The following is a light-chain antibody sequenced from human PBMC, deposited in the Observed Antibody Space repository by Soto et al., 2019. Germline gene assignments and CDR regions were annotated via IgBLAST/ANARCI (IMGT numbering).Light chain of an antibody. V-gene: IGLV1-51*01. J-gene: IGLJ2*01. CDR3: ATWDYSLTGEV. CDR1: SSDVGNYNL. Sequence: QSALTQPASVSGSPGQSITISCTGTSSDVGNYNLVSWYQQYPGKAPKLLIYDNNKRPSGIPDRFSGSKSGTSGTLDITGLQTGDEADYYCATWDYSLTGEVFGGGTKLTVL. CDR2: DNN.